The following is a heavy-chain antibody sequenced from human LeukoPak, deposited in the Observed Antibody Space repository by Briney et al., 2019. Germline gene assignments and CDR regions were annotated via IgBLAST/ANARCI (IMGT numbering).Heavy chain of an antibody. CDR3: AKGSPADPKKIDY. J-gene: IGHJ4*02. CDR1: GFTFSSYG. D-gene: IGHD3-10*01. V-gene: IGHV3-30*18. CDR2: ISYDGSNK. Sequence: GGSLRLSCAASGFTFSSYGMHWVRQAPGKRLEWAAVISYDGSNKYYADSVKGRFTISRDNSKNTLYLQMNSLRAEDTAVYYCAKGSPADPKKIDYWGQGTLVTVSS.